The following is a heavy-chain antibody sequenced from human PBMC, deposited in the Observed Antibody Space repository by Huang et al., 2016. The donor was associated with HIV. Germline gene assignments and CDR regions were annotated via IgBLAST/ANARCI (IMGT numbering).Heavy chain of an antibody. J-gene: IGHJ3*02. V-gene: IGHV3-48*01. D-gene: IGHD3-10*01. CDR1: GFTFSRRT. CDR2: ISSSGGAM. Sequence: EVQLVESGGGLAQPGGSLRLSCAVSGFTFSRRTMNWVRQAPGKGVEWVSYISSSGGAMFYADCVKGRFTISRDNAKNSLYLQMNSLRAEDTAVYFCARFGSYYYGSGSYLDAFDIWGQGTMVTVSS. CDR3: ARFGSYYYGSGSYLDAFDI.